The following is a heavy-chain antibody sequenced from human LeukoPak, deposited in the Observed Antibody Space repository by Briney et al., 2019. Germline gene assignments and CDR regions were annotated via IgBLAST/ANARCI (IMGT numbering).Heavy chain of an antibody. D-gene: IGHD3-10*02. J-gene: IGHJ6*04. CDR2: ISSSGSTI. CDR3: AELGITMIGGV. Sequence: GGSLGLSCAASGFTFSSYEMNWVRQAPGKGLEWVSYISSSGSTIYYADSVKGRFTISSDNAKQLLYMQMNILRAETAAVYYCAELGITMIGGVWGKGTTVTISS. CDR1: GFTFSSYE. V-gene: IGHV3-48*03.